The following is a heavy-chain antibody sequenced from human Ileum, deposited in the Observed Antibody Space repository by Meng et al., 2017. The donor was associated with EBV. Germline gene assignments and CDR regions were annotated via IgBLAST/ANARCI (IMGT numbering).Heavy chain of an antibody. D-gene: IGHD6-6*01. V-gene: IGHV3-15*01. CDR2: IKSKVDSGTA. CDR3: TTGYSSASHDGY. J-gene: IGHJ4*02. CDR1: GFTFNNAW. Sequence: LGGWWGRLGEAGGFLRLSCAASGFTFNNAWMSWVRQAPGKGLEWVGLIKSKVDSGTADYAEAVKGRFTISRDDSKNTLYLQMNSLRIEDTAVYYRTTGYSSASHDGYWGQGTLVTVSS.